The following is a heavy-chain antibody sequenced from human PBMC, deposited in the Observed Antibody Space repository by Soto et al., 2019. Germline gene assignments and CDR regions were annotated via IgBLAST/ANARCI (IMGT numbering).Heavy chain of an antibody. J-gene: IGHJ4*02. D-gene: IGHD5-12*01. CDR1: GFTFSEYS. V-gene: IGHV3-21*01. Sequence: GGSLRLSCTASGFTFSEYSMSWVRQAPGKGLEWVSSITHSGTYVYYADSVKGRFTISRDSASNSLFLQMTILRAEDTAVYHCARARGNDWYSDYWGQGTLVTVSS. CDR3: ARARGNDWYSDY. CDR2: ITHSGTYV.